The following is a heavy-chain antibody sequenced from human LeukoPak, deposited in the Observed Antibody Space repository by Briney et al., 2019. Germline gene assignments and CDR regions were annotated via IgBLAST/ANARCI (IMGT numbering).Heavy chain of an antibody. CDR3: ASIAAPRKAFDI. Sequence: GGSLRLSCAASRFTFSSYSMNWVRQAPGKGLEWVSSISSSSSYIYYADSVKGRFTISRDNAKNSLYLQMNSLRAEDTAVYYCASIAAPRKAFDIWGQGTMVTVSS. CDR1: RFTFSSYS. J-gene: IGHJ3*02. CDR2: ISSSSSYI. D-gene: IGHD6-6*01. V-gene: IGHV3-21*01.